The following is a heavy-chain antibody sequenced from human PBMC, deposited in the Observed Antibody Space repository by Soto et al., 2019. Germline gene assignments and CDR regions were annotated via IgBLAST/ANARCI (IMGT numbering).Heavy chain of an antibody. CDR2: ISYDGSNK. Sequence: PGGSLRLSCAASGFTFSSYAMHWVRQAPGKGLEWVAVISYDGSNKYYADSVKGRFTISRDNSKNTLYLQMNSLRAEDTAVYYCARTPVRYDILTGYQTSYYYYGMDVWGQGTTVTVSS. J-gene: IGHJ6*02. D-gene: IGHD3-9*01. CDR3: ARTPVRYDILTGYQTSYYYYGMDV. CDR1: GFTFSSYA. V-gene: IGHV3-30-3*01.